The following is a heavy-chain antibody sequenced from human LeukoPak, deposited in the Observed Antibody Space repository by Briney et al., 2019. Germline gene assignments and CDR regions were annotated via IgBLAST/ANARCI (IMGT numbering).Heavy chain of an antibody. J-gene: IGHJ4*02. Sequence: SETLSLTCAVYGGSFSGYYWSWIRQPPGKGLEWIGEINHSGSTNYNPSLKSRVTISVDTSKNQFSLKLSSVTAADTAVYYCARATQGGSYVYWGQGTLVTVSS. CDR2: INHSGST. D-gene: IGHD1-26*01. CDR3: ARATQGGSYVY. V-gene: IGHV4-34*01. CDR1: GGSFSGYY.